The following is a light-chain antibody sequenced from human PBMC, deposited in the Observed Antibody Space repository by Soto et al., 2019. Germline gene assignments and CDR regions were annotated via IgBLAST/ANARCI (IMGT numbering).Light chain of an antibody. Sequence: VLAQSPVSLSLSPGERATLSCRASQTVSRMYLSWFQQKPGQAPRLLLYGASSRATGIPDRFSGSGSGTEFTLTISSLQSQDFAVYYCQQYNNWPPWTFGQGTKV. CDR1: QTVSRMY. CDR2: GAS. V-gene: IGKV3D-7*01. CDR3: QQYNNWPPWT. J-gene: IGKJ1*01.